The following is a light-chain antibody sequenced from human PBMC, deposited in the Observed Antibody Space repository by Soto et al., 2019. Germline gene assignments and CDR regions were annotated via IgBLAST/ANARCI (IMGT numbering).Light chain of an antibody. V-gene: IGLV2-8*01. CDR3: SSYVGTNSYV. J-gene: IGLJ1*01. CDR1: SSVVGGYDY. Sequence: QSVLTQPPSASGSPGQSVTISCTGTSSVVGGYDYVSWYKQHPGKAPKLMIYEVSKRPSGVPDRFSGSKSGNTAALTVSGLQAEDEADYSCSSYVGTNSYVFRTGTKVTVL. CDR2: EVS.